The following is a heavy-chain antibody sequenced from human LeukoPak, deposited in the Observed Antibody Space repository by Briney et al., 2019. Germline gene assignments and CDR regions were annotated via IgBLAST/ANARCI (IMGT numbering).Heavy chain of an antibody. Sequence: GGSLRLSCATSGFTFTTFWMHWVRQAPGKGLVWVSRINHDGSNTNYADSVKGRFTISRDNAKNTVYLQMNSLRAEDTAVYYCVRDWGYDSSGYWQKYFDTWGQGTLVTVPS. J-gene: IGHJ4*02. CDR3: VRDWGYDSSGYWQKYFDT. CDR2: INHDGSNT. D-gene: IGHD3-22*01. V-gene: IGHV3-74*01. CDR1: GFTFTTFW.